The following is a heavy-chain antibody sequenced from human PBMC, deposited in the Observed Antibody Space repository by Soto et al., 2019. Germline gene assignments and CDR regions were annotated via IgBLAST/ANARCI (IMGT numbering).Heavy chain of an antibody. CDR2: IYHSGNT. CDR3: ASSSPFHY. V-gene: IGHV4-30-2*01. J-gene: IGHJ4*02. CDR1: GGSISSGGYS. Sequence: SETLSLTCAVSGGSISSGGYSWSWIRQPPGRGPEWIGYIYHSGNTYYNPSLKSRVTISIDTSRNQFSLKLTSVTAADTGVYYCASSSPFHYWGPGILVTVSS. D-gene: IGHD6-6*01.